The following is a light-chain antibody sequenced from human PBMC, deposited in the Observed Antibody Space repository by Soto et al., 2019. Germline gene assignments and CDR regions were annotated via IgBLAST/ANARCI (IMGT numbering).Light chain of an antibody. CDR1: QDTSNY. V-gene: IGKV1-33*01. Sequence: DIQMTQSPSYLSASVGDRVTITCQASQDTSNYLNWYQQKPGKAPKLLMYDASNLETGVPSRFSGSGSGTDFNLTISSLQPEDIATYYCQQYDSLPRTFGQGTKVDI. CDR2: DAS. CDR3: QQYDSLPRT. J-gene: IGKJ1*01.